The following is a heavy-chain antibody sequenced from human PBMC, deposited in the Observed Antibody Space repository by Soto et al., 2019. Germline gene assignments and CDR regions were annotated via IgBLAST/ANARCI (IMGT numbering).Heavy chain of an antibody. CDR1: GFTFSSYA. CDR3: AKALSSSSSYNWFDP. Sequence: GGSLRLSCAASGFTFSSYAMSWVRQAPGKGLEWVSAISGSGGSTYYADSVKGRFTISRDNSKNTLYPQMDSLRAEDTAVYYCAKALSSSSSYNWFDPWGQGTLVTVSS. CDR2: ISGSGGST. V-gene: IGHV3-23*01. J-gene: IGHJ5*02. D-gene: IGHD6-13*01.